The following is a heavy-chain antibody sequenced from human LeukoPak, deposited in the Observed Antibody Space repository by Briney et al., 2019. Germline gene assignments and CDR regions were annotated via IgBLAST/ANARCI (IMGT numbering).Heavy chain of an antibody. CDR1: GFTFSSYS. D-gene: IGHD4-17*01. V-gene: IGHV3-21*01. CDR2: ISSSSSYI. Sequence: GGSLRLSCAASGFTFSSYSMNWVRQAPGKGLEWVSSISSSSSYIYYADSVKGRFTISRDNAKNSLYLQMNSLRAEDTAVYYCARARHWTTGDAFDIWGPGTMVTVSS. CDR3: ARARHWTTGDAFDI. J-gene: IGHJ3*02.